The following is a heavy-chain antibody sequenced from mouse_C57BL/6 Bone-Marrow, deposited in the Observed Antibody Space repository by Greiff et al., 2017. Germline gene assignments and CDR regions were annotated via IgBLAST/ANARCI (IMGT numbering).Heavy chain of an antibody. CDR3: ARRGSSYGGAMDY. CDR2: FHPYNDDT. Sequence: QVQLKESGAELVKPGASVKMSCKASGYTFTTYPIEWMKQNHGKSLEWIGNFHPYNDDTKYNEKFKGKATLTVEKSSSTVYLELSRLTSDDSAVYYCARRGSSYGGAMDYWGQGTSVTVSS. V-gene: IGHV1-47*01. J-gene: IGHJ4*01. D-gene: IGHD1-1*01. CDR1: GYTFTTYP.